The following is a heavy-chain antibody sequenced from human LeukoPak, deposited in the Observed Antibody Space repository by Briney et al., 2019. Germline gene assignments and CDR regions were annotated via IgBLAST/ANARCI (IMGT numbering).Heavy chain of an antibody. CDR1: GFTFSSYA. V-gene: IGHV3-23*01. D-gene: IGHD2-15*01. Sequence: GGSLRLSCAASGFTFSSYAMTWVRQAPGKGLEWVSGINGSGGRTYYAVSVKGRFTISRDNSKNTLYLQMNSLRAEDTAVYYCAKDRPACSGGSCYGAFDYWGQGTLVTVSS. CDR3: AKDRPACSGGSCYGAFDY. J-gene: IGHJ4*02. CDR2: INGSGGRT.